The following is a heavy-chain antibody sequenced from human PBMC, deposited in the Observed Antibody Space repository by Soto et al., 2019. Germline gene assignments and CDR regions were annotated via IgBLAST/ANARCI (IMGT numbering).Heavy chain of an antibody. CDR1: GFTFKSSW. CDR2: IKDDGSET. CDR3: VTSYAARGWYEGSDY. V-gene: IGHV3-7*03. J-gene: IGHJ4*02. Sequence: GGFLRLSCAASGFTFKSSWMSWVRLPPGNGLEWVANIKDDGSETYYVDSVRGRFTISRDNAKNSLYLQMNSLRVEDTAVYYCVTSYAARGWYEGSDYWGRGTVVTVSS. D-gene: IGHD6-19*01.